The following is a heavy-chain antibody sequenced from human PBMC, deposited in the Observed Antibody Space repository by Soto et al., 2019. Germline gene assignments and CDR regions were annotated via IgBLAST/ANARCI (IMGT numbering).Heavy chain of an antibody. CDR2: IYYSGST. Sequence: SETLSLTCTVSGGSISSGGYYWSWIRQHPGKGLEWIGYIYYSGSTYYNPSLKSRVTISVDTSKNQFSLKLSSVTAADTAVYYCARGSRAYSVVGSTRSGSPRFDPWGQGT. CDR1: GGSISSGGYY. CDR3: ARGSRAYSVVGSTRSGSPRFDP. J-gene: IGHJ5*02. V-gene: IGHV4-31*03. D-gene: IGHD2-15*01.